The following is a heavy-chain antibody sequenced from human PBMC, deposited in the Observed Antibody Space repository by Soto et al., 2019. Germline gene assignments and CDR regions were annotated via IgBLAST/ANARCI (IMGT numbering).Heavy chain of an antibody. CDR2: INWNSGSI. Sequence: PRLSCAASGFTFDDYAMHWVRQVPGKGLEWVSGINWNSGSIGYGDSVKGRFAISRDNAKNSLHLQMNSLSAEDTAFYYCVKDESINWYSGHFRHWGQGTLVTISS. D-gene: IGHD6-13*01. J-gene: IGHJ1*01. V-gene: IGHV3-9*01. CDR3: VKDESINWYSGHFRH. CDR1: GFTFDDYA.